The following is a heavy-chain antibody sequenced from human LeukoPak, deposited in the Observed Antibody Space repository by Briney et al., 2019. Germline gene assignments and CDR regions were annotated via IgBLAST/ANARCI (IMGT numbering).Heavy chain of an antibody. D-gene: IGHD3-10*01. Sequence: ASVKVSCKASGYTFTSYYMHWVRQAPGQGLEWMGIINPSGGSTSYAQKFQGRVTMTRDTSTSTVYMELSSLRSEDTAVYYCARGLVRGVELYYMDVWGKGTTVTVSS. V-gene: IGHV1-46*01. CDR1: GYTFTSYY. J-gene: IGHJ6*03. CDR3: ARGLVRGVELYYMDV. CDR2: INPSGGST.